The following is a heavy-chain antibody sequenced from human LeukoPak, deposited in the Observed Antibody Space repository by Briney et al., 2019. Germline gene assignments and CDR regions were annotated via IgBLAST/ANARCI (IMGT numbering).Heavy chain of an antibody. CDR3: ASGTVGIHALDY. CDR2: IGTSSNNI. V-gene: IGHV3-21*01. D-gene: IGHD3/OR15-3a*01. CDR1: GLTFSRYN. Sequence: GGSLRLSCAASGLTFSRYNMNWVRQAPGKGLEWVSSIGTSSNNIYYTDSVKGRFTISRDNAKNSLYLHVDSLRVEDTAVYFCASGTVGIHALDYWGQGTLVTVSS. J-gene: IGHJ4*02.